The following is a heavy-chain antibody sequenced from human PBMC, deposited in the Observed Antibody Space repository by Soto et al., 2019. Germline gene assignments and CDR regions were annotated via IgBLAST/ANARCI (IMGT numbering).Heavy chain of an antibody. Sequence: QVQLVESGGGVVQPGRSLRLSCAASGFTFSSYGMHWVRQAPGKGLEWVAVISYDGSNKYYADSVKGRFTISRDNSKNTLYLQMNSLRAEDTAVYYCAKGSYGGNRGLDYWGQGTLVTVSS. CDR2: ISYDGSNK. CDR1: GFTFSSYG. CDR3: AKGSYGGNRGLDY. J-gene: IGHJ4*02. V-gene: IGHV3-30*18. D-gene: IGHD1-26*01.